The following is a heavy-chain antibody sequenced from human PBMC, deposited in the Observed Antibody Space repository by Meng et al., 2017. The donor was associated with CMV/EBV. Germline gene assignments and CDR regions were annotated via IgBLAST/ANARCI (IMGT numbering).Heavy chain of an antibody. CDR2: IRYDGSNK. J-gene: IGHJ4*02. D-gene: IGHD4-11*01. Sequence: GESLKISCAASGFTFSSYGMHWVRQAPGKGLEWVAFIRYDGSNKYYADSVKGRFTISRDNSKNTLYLQMNSLRAEDTAVYYCAKDMTTVTTPLGYWGQGTLVTVSS. V-gene: IGHV3-30*02. CDR1: GFTFSSYG. CDR3: AKDMTTVTTPLGY.